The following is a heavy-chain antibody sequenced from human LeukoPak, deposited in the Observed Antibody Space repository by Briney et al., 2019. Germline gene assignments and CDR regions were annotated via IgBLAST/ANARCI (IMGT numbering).Heavy chain of an antibody. J-gene: IGHJ4*02. CDR1: GFTFSSYA. V-gene: IGHV3-23*01. CDR3: AKRMGPTGLRLGELSFDY. CDR2: ISGSGGST. D-gene: IGHD3-16*02. Sequence: PGGSLRLSCAASGFTFSSYAMSWVRQAPGKGLEWVSAISGSGGSTYYADSVKGRFTISRDNSKNTLYLQMNSLRAEDTAVYYCAKRMGPTGLRLGELSFDYWGQGTLVTVSS.